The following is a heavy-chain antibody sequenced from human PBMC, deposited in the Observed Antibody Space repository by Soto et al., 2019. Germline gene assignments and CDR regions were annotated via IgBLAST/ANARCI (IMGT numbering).Heavy chain of an antibody. CDR2: VYSGGSA. J-gene: IGHJ4*02. V-gene: IGHV3-66*01. Sequence: EVQLVESGGGLVQPGGSLRLSCAASGFSVSSNYMSWVRQAPGKGLEWVSVVYSGGSAYYADSVKGRFSRPKDNSKNSLYLQMNNRRVEDTAVYYCTRDSHKGYCGQGTLVTGAS. CDR1: GFSVSSNY. CDR3: TRDSHKGY.